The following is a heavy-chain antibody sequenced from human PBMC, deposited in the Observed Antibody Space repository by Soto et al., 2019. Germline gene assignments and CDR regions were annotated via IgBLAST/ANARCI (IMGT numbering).Heavy chain of an antibody. Sequence: PGGSLRLSCAASGFTFSDYYMSWIRQAPGKGLEGVSYISSSGSTIYYADSVKGRFTISRDNAKNSLYLQMNSLRAEDTAVYYCARDGWGSYYANLDFGGQGTLVPVSS. V-gene: IGHV3-11*04. CDR2: ISSSGSTI. J-gene: IGHJ4*02. CDR1: GFTFSDYY. CDR3: ARDGWGSYYANLDF. D-gene: IGHD3-10*01.